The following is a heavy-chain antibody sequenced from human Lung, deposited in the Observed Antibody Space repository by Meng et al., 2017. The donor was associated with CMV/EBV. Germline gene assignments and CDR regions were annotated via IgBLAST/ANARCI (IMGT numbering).Heavy chain of an antibody. D-gene: IGHD3-16*01. CDR1: GFNFAAYA. CDR3: AKGFYNYDTGFDY. J-gene: IGHJ4*02. V-gene: IGHV3-23*01. Sequence: AASGFNFAAYAMNWVRQAPGKGLEWVSGISASGGSTYYADSVKGRFTISRDNSKNTLYLEMGTLRAEDTAVYYCAKGFYNYDTGFDYWGQGTLVTVSS. CDR2: ISASGGST.